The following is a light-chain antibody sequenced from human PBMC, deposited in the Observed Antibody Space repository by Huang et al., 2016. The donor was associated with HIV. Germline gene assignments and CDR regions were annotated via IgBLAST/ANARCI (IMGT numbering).Light chain of an antibody. CDR2: EAS. J-gene: IGKJ1*01. CDR3: QHYQSFPWT. Sequence: DIQMTQSSATLSASVGDRVTITCRASQSIGTWLAWYQQKPGKAPNLLIYEASTLESGVPSRFSGGGSGTEFTLTINSLQPDDFATYYCQHYQSFPWTFGQGTKVEV. V-gene: IGKV1-5*03. CDR1: QSIGTW.